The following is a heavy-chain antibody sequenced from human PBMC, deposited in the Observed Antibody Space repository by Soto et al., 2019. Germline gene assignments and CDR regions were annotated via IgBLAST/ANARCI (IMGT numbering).Heavy chain of an antibody. CDR3: ARSSEIANWGLRIPSLLDY. J-gene: IGHJ4*02. CDR2: INAGNGNT. Sequence: GASVKVSCKASGYTFTSYAMHWVRQAPGQRLEWMGWINAGNGNTKYSQKFQGRVTITRDTSASTAYMELSSLRSEDTAVYYCARSSEIANWGLRIPSLLDYWGQGTLVTVSS. D-gene: IGHD7-27*01. CDR1: GYTFTSYA. V-gene: IGHV1-3*01.